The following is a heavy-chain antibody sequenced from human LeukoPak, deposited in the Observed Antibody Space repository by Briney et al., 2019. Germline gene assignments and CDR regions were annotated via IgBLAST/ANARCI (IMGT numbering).Heavy chain of an antibody. CDR3: SSLEVSSSWRY. Sequence: SGTLSLTCAVSGGSISSSNWWSWVRQPPGKGLEWIGSIYYTGSTDYTPSLKSRATISADTSKNQFSLKLTSVTAADTAVYYCSSLEVSSSWRYWGQGTLVTVSS. CDR2: IYYTGST. D-gene: IGHD6-13*01. CDR1: GGSISSSNW. V-gene: IGHV4-4*02. J-gene: IGHJ4*02.